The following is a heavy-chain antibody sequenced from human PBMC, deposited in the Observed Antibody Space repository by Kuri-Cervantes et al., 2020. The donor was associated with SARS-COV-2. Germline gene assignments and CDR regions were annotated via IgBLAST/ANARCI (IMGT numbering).Heavy chain of an antibody. J-gene: IGHJ4*02. V-gene: IGHV3-48*01. CDR2: ISSSSSSTI. D-gene: IGHD3-3*01. CDR1: GFNFSRTD. CDR3: ARVEGISLDY. Sequence: GESLKISCAASGFNFSRTDMHWVRQAPGKGLEWVSYISSSSSSTIYYADSVKGRFTISRDNAKNSLYLQMNSLRAEDTAVYYCARVEGISLDYWGQGTLVTVSS.